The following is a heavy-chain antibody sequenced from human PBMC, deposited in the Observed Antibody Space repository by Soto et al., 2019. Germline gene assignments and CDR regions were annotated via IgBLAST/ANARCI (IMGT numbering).Heavy chain of an antibody. D-gene: IGHD4-17*01. CDR2: IYYSGST. CDR3: ARVPLPYGDYSYFDY. V-gene: IGHV4-30-4*01. J-gene: IGHJ4*02. CDR1: GGSISSGDYY. Sequence: SETLSLTCTVSGGSISSGDYYWSWIRQPPGKGLEWIGYIYYSGSTYYNPSLKSRVTISVDTSKNQFSLKLSSVTAADTAVYYCARVPLPYGDYSYFDYWGQGTLVTVSS.